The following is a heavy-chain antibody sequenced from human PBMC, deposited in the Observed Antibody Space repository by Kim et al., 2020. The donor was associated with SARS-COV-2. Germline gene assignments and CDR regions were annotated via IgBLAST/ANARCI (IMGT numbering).Heavy chain of an antibody. D-gene: IGHD3-10*01. CDR3: ARDGGVRGVFDY. J-gene: IGHJ4*02. Sequence: YYADSVKGRFTISRENSKNTLYLQMNSLRAEDTAVYYCARDGGVRGVFDYWGQGTLVTVSS. V-gene: IGHV3-33*01.